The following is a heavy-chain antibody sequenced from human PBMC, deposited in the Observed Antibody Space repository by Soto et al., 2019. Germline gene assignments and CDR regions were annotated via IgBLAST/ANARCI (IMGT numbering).Heavy chain of an antibody. CDR1: GYPVTAYY. D-gene: IGHD3-3*01. J-gene: IGHJ3*02. Sequence: QLHLVQSGAVVKKPGASVTVSCSASGYPVTAYYMHWVRQAPGRGLEWMGGINPATGAAKYTQTFQGRVTMTRGTSTSTVLMELSGLTSEDTAVFYCARGGGVGVAGSAAFDMWVQGTLVTVSS. CDR2: INPATGAA. CDR3: ARGGGVGVAGSAAFDM. V-gene: IGHV1-2*02.